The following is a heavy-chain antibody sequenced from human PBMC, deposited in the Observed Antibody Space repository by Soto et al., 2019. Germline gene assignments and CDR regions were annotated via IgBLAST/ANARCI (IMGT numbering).Heavy chain of an antibody. D-gene: IGHD2-15*01. J-gene: IGHJ4*02. CDR2: LSYSGTT. V-gene: IGHV4-39*02. Sequence: SETLSLTCSVSGVSIRSGAYYWGWIRQPPGQGLEWIGSLSYSGTTYYNPSLKTRVTISVDTSENHFSLGLTSVTAADTAVYYCATPGALGYCSYVNCQHFDYWGPGILVTVSS. CDR3: ATPGALGYCSYVNCQHFDY. CDR1: GVSIRSGAYY.